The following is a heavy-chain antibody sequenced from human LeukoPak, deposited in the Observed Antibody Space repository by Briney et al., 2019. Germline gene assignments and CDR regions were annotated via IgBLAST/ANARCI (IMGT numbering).Heavy chain of an antibody. CDR2: IIPIFGTA. J-gene: IGHJ4*02. CDR3: ARGEVGATSFDY. Sequence: ASVKVSCKASGGTFSSYAISWVRQAPGQGLEWMGGIIPIFGTANYAQKFQGRVTITADESTSTAYMELSSLRSEDTAVYYCARGEVGATSFDYWGQGTLVTVSS. V-gene: IGHV1-69*13. D-gene: IGHD1-26*01. CDR1: GGTFSSYA.